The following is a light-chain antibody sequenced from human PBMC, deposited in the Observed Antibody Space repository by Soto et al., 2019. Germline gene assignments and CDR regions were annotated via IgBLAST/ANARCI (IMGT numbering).Light chain of an antibody. Sequence: QSTLTHAASLSGSPGQSITISCSGTSSDIGAYDLVSWYQQHPGRAPKLIIYEVSHRFSGLSYRFSGSKSGNTASLTISGLQAADEADYFCKSYAGSNTYVFGSGTKVTV. CDR3: KSYAGSNTYV. J-gene: IGLJ1*01. CDR1: SSDIGAYDL. V-gene: IGLV2-14*03. CDR2: EVS.